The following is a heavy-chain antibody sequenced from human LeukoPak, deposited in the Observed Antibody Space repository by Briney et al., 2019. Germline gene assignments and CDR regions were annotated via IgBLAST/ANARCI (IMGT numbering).Heavy chain of an antibody. Sequence: GASVKVSCKASGGTFSSYAISWVRQAPGQGLEWMGGIIPIFGTANYAQKFQGRVTITTDESTSTAYMELSSLRSEDTAVYYCYSGYCSSTSCPLYFDYWGQGTLVTVSS. V-gene: IGHV1-69*05. CDR1: GGTFSSYA. CDR2: IIPIFGTA. D-gene: IGHD2-2*01. J-gene: IGHJ4*02. CDR3: YSGYCSSTSCPLYFDY.